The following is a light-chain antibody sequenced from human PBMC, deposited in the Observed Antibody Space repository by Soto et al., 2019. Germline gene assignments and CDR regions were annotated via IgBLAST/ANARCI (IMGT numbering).Light chain of an antibody. CDR2: WAS. Sequence: DIVLTQSPDSLAVSLGERATINCKSSQSVLYSSDNKNYLTWYQQRPGQPPKLLIYWASTRESGVPDRFSGSGSGTDFTLTISSLQAEDVAGYYFQQYYTTPYTFGQGTKLEIK. V-gene: IGKV4-1*01. CDR1: QSVLYSSDNKNY. J-gene: IGKJ2*01. CDR3: QQYYTTPYT.